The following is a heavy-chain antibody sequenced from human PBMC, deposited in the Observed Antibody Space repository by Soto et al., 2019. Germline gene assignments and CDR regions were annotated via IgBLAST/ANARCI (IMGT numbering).Heavy chain of an antibody. CDR3: ARDRVGGGYYYALDV. V-gene: IGHV3-21*01. CDR1: EFTFSSYT. D-gene: IGHD3-16*01. J-gene: IGHJ6*02. CDR2: ISPSSSYI. Sequence: EVQLEESGGGLVKPGGSLRLSCAASEFTFSSYTMNWVRQAPGKGLEWVSSISPSSSYIYYADSVKGRFTISRDNAKNSLYLQMSSLRAEDTAMYYCARDRVGGGYYYALDVWGQGTTVTVSS.